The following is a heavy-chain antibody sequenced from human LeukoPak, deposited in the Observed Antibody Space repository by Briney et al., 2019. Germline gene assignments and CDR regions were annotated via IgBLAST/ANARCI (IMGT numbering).Heavy chain of an antibody. CDR2: IHYSGST. V-gene: IGHV4-59*01. CDR1: GGSIRSFY. J-gene: IGHJ4*02. CDR3: ARDRDSSGWFDY. D-gene: IGHD6-19*01. Sequence: PSETLSLTCTVSGGSIRSFYWSWIRQPPGKGLEWIGYIHYSGSTKYNPSLKSRVTISLDTSKNYSSLKLSPVTAADTAFYYCARDRDSSGWFDYWGQGTLVTVSS.